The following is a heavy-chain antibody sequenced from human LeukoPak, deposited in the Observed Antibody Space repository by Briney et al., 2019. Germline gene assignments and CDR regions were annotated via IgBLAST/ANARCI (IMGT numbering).Heavy chain of an antibody. D-gene: IGHD3-9*01. CDR3: ARGGGGNSDFLTTYTGASLSFDY. CDR1: GFTFSTYW. J-gene: IGHJ4*02. V-gene: IGHV3-74*01. CDR2: INSDGSST. Sequence: GGSLRLSCAASGFTFSTYWMHWVRQAPEKGLVWVSRINSDGSSTSYADSVKGRFTISRDSSKNTLYLQMNSLGAEDTAVYYCARGGGGNSDFLTTYTGASLSFDYWGQGALVTVSS.